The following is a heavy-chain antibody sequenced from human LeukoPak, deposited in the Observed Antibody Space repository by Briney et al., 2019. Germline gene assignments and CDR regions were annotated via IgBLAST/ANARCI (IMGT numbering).Heavy chain of an antibody. Sequence: SETLSLTCTVSGGSISSSSYYWGWIRQPPGKGLEWIGSIYYSGSTYYNPSLKSRVTISVDTSKNQFSLKLSSVTAADTAVYYCARTHEGDSSSSWFDPWGQGTLVTVSS. V-gene: IGHV4-39*07. CDR2: IYYSGST. CDR3: ARTHEGDSSSSWFDP. J-gene: IGHJ5*02. D-gene: IGHD6-6*01. CDR1: GGSISSSSYY.